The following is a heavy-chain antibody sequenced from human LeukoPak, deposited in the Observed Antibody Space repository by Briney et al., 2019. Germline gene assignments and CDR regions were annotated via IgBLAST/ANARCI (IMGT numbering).Heavy chain of an antibody. J-gene: IGHJ3*02. D-gene: IGHD3-22*01. V-gene: IGHV3-23*01. CDR3: GKDLSNYYDNSRAFDI. CDR2: ICVRGGST. CDR1: GFTFSSYA. Sequence: GGSLRLSCAASGFTFSSYAMRWVPQAPGKGLEWVSLICVRGGSTYYADPVKGRFPVSRDNPKNTLYLQMNSLRAEDTAVYYCGKDLSNYYDNSRAFDIWGQGTMVTVSS.